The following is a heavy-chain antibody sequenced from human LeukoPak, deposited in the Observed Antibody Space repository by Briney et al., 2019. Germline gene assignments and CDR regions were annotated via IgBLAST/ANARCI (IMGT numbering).Heavy chain of an antibody. CDR2: IYPGDSDT. CDR1: GYSFTSYW. J-gene: IGHJ6*02. D-gene: IGHD3-10*01. Sequence: GESLKISCKGSGYSFTSYWIGWVRQMSGKGLEWMGIIYPGDSDTRYSPSFQGQVTISADKSISTAYLQWSSLKASDTAMYYCATSWWGYGSGSYDYYYYGMDAWGQGTTVTVSS. CDR3: ATSWWGYGSGSYDYYYYGMDA. V-gene: IGHV5-51*01.